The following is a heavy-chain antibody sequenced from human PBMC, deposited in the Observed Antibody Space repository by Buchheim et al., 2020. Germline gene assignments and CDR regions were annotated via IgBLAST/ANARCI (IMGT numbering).Heavy chain of an antibody. CDR1: GFTFSSYP. J-gene: IGHJ4*02. D-gene: IGHD2-21*01. V-gene: IGHV3-23*05. Sequence: EVQLLESGGGVVQPGRSPRLSCAASGFTFSSYPMRWVRQAPGKGLEWVAAIWCGGTGTYYADSVKGRFTMSRDNSKNTLYLQMNSLSADDTAVYYCKTSEVGGELIDSWGQGNL. CDR2: IWCGGTGT. CDR3: KTSEVGGELIDS.